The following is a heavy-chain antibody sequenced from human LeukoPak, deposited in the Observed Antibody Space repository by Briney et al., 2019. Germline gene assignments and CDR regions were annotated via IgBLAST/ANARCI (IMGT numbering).Heavy chain of an antibody. V-gene: IGHV4-59*08. CDR1: GGSISSYY. Sequence: PSETLSLTCTVSGGSISSYYWSWIRQPPGKGLEWIGYIYYSGSTNYNPSLKSRVTISVDTSKNQFSLKLSSVTAADTAVYYCAGHKSGRVTTYYYYYMDVWDKGTTVTVSS. J-gene: IGHJ6*03. CDR3: AGHKSGRVTTYYYYYMDV. D-gene: IGHD4-17*01. CDR2: IYYSGST.